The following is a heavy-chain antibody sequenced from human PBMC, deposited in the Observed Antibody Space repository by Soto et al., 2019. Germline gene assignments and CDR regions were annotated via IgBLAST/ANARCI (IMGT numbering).Heavy chain of an antibody. V-gene: IGHV3-23*01. J-gene: IGHJ4*02. D-gene: IGHD3-10*01. Sequence: PGGSLRLSCVASGFTFSSYSMSWVRQAPGKGLEWVSGFRAGGDDGTTYYADSVKGRVTISRDNSKNTLFLQMNILRAEDTAIYYCAKKVNSGSGSQYFDYFGQGTLVTVSS. CDR1: GFTFSSYS. CDR2: FRAGGDDGTT. CDR3: AKKVNSGSGSQYFDY.